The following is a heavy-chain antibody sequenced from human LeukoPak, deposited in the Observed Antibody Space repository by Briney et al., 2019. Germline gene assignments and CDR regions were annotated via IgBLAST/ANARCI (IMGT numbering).Heavy chain of an antibody. CDR3: ARSDSYTWFDP. D-gene: IGHD2-21*01. CDR1: GYTFTNFY. V-gene: IGHV1-2*02. Sequence: ASVKVSCKASGYTFTNFYIHWMRQAPGQGLEWMEWINPDNGVTDYAQKFQGGVTMTRDTSISAVYVELSRLRSDDTAVYYCARSDSYTWFDPWGQGTLVTVSS. J-gene: IGHJ5*02. CDR2: INPDNGVT.